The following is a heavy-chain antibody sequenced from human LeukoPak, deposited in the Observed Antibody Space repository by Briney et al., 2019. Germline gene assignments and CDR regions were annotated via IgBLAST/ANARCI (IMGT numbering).Heavy chain of an antibody. CDR2: ISSSGSTI. CDR1: GFTFSDYY. CDR3: TRVLDSGSYYFDY. Sequence: GGSLRLSCAASGFTFSDYYMSWIRQAPGKGLEWVSYISSSGSTIYYADSVKGRFTISRDNAKNSLYLQMNSLKTEDTAVYYCTRVLDSGSYYFDYWGQGTLVTVSS. J-gene: IGHJ4*02. V-gene: IGHV3-11*01. D-gene: IGHD1-26*01.